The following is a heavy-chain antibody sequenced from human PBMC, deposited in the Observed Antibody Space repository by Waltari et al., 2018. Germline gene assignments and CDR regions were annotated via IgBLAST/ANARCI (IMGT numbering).Heavy chain of an antibody. CDR1: GGSFSGYY. Sequence: QVQLQQWGAGLLKPSETLSLTCAVYGGSFSGYYWSWIRQPPGKGVEWIGEINHRGSPNYNPPLRSRVTISVDTSKNQFSLKLSSVTAADTAVYYCARASLGLYYYYYYGMDVWGQGTTVTVSS. D-gene: IGHD3-16*01. J-gene: IGHJ6*02. V-gene: IGHV4-34*01. CDR3: ARASLGLYYYYYYGMDV. CDR2: INHRGSP.